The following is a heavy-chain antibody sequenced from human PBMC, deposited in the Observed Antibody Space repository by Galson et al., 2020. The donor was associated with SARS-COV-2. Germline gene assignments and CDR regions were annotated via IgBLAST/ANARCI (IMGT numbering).Heavy chain of an antibody. V-gene: IGHV3-7*03. CDR3: ARVGSSSWYFDY. J-gene: IGHJ4*02. CDR1: GFTFSSYW. CDR2: IKQDGSEK. Sequence: GGSLRLSCAASGFTFSSYWMSWVRQAPGKGLEWVANIKQDGSEKYYVYSVNGRFTISRDNAKNSLYLQMNSLRAEDTAVYYCARVGSSSWYFDYWGQGTLVTVSS. D-gene: IGHD6-13*01.